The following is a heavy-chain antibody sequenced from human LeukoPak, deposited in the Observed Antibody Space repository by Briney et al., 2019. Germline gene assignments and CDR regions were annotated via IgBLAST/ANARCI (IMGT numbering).Heavy chain of an antibody. Sequence: SETLSLTCAVYGVSFSGYYWSWIRQPPGKGLEWIGEINHSGSTNYNPSLKSRVTISVDTSKNQLSLKLSSVTAADTAVYYCARGRYCSSTSCYFRFDPWGQGTLVTVSS. V-gene: IGHV4-34*01. J-gene: IGHJ5*02. CDR3: ARGRYCSSTSCYFRFDP. CDR1: GVSFSGYY. CDR2: INHSGST. D-gene: IGHD2-2*01.